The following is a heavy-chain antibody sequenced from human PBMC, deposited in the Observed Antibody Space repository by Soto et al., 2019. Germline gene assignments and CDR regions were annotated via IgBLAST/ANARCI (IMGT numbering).Heavy chain of an antibody. CDR1: GFTFSSYS. CDR2: ISSSSSYI. Sequence: GGCLRLSCAASGFTFSSYSMNWVRQAPGKGLEWVSSISSSSSYIYYADSVKGRFTISRDNAKNSLYLQMNSLRAEDTAVYYCARDGPNYDYIWGSYRRLHDAFDIWGQGTMVTVSS. CDR3: ARDGPNYDYIWGSYRRLHDAFDI. V-gene: IGHV3-21*01. D-gene: IGHD3-16*02. J-gene: IGHJ3*02.